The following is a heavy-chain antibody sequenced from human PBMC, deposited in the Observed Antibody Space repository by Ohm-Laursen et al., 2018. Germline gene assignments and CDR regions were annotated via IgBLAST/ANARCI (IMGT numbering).Heavy chain of an antibody. J-gene: IGHJ4*02. Sequence: SLRLSCAASGFTFSSYGMHWVRQAPGKGLEWVGRTRNKANSYTTEYAASVKGRFTISRDDSKNSLYLQMNSLKTEDTAVYYCARGTPFDYWGQGTLVTVSS. D-gene: IGHD3-10*01. CDR3: ARGTPFDY. V-gene: IGHV3-72*01. CDR1: GFTFSSYG. CDR2: TRNKANSYTT.